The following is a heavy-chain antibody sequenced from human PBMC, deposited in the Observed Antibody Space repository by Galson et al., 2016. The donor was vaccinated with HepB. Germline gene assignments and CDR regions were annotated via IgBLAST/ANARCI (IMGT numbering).Heavy chain of an antibody. V-gene: IGHV3-48*03. D-gene: IGHD6-19*01. CDR3: ARGFRSGWGIDY. CDR1: GGSISSPH. J-gene: IGHJ4*02. CDR2: IKSRGGSV. Sequence: LSLTCAVSGGSISSPHWWNWVRQSPGKGLEWVSYIKSRGGSVYYADSVKGRFTIDRDNDKNTLYLQMNSLRADDTAVYFCARGFRSGWGIDYWGQGTLVTVSS.